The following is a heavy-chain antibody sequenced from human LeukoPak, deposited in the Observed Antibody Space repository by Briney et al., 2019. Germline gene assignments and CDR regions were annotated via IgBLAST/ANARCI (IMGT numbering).Heavy chain of an antibody. CDR1: GFTFSSYS. CDR2: ISSSSSTI. Sequence: GGSLRLSCAASGFTFSSYSMNWVRQAPGKGLEWVSYISSSSSTIYYADSVKGRFTISRDNAMNSLYLQMNSLSAEDTAVYYCTRDWGQGGYDESGYWGQGALVTVSS. D-gene: IGHD5-12*01. CDR3: TRDWGQGGYDESGY. J-gene: IGHJ4*02. V-gene: IGHV3-48*04.